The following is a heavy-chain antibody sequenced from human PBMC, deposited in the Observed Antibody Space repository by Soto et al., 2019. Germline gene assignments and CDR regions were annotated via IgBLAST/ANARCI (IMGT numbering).Heavy chain of an antibody. Sequence: QLQLQESGPGLVKPSETLALTCGVSGASISTTSYYWGWIRQPPGNGLEWIGSVSYSGSTYYNASLKSRVTMSVDTSQNQFSLKLSSVTAADTAVYFCSSRRDVGSHLGDFYYGMDVWGQGTTVTVSS. J-gene: IGHJ6*02. CDR1: GASISTTSYY. CDR3: SSRRDVGSHLGDFYYGMDV. CDR2: VSYSGST. D-gene: IGHD1-1*01. V-gene: IGHV4-39*01.